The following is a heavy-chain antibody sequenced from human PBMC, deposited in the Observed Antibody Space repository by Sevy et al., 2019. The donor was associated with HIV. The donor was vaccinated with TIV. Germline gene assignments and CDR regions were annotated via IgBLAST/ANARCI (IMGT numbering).Heavy chain of an antibody. CDR3: ARDKVIFPYYFDY. V-gene: IGHV1-46*01. CDR2: INPSGGSK. Sequence: ASVKVSCKASGYTFTNYYIHWLRQAPGQGLEWMGVINPSGGSKTYAQKFQGRVTMTRDTSTTTVYMALSSLRSEDTAFYYCARDKVIFPYYFDYWGQGTLVTVSS. CDR1: GYTFTNYY. D-gene: IGHD3-9*01. J-gene: IGHJ4*02.